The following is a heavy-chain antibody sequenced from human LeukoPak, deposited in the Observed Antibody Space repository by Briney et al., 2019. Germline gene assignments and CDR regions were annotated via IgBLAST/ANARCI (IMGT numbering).Heavy chain of an antibody. Sequence: GASVKVSCKASGYTFTSYAISWVRQAPGQGLEWMGWISGYNGNTNYAQKLQGRVTMTTDTSTTTAYMELRSLRSDDTAAYYCARDVSPENSAYDWAIYYYYTMDVWGQGTTVTVSS. D-gene: IGHD5-12*01. CDR1: GYTFTSYA. CDR3: ARDVSPENSAYDWAIYYYYTMDV. CDR2: ISGYNGNT. J-gene: IGHJ6*02. V-gene: IGHV1-18*01.